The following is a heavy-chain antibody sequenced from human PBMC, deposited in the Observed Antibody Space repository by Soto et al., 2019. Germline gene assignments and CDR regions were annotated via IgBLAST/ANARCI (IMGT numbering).Heavy chain of an antibody. CDR2: ISISGTTI. CDR3: AREGGLDWLYP. Sequence: GSLRLSCAGSGFTFSDYEMNWVRQAPGKGLEWVSYISISGTTIHYADSVKGRFTISRDNAKNSVYLQMNSLRVEGTAVYYCAREGGLDWLYPWGQAILVTVSS. J-gene: IGHJ5*02. CDR1: GFTFSDYE. D-gene: IGHD2-21*01. V-gene: IGHV3-48*03.